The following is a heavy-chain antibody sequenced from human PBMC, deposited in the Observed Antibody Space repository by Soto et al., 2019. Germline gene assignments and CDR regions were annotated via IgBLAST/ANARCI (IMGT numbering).Heavy chain of an antibody. CDR1: GGSISSSKW. CDR2: IYHSGST. D-gene: IGHD4-17*01. Sequence: QVQLQESGPGLVKPSGTLSLTCDVSGGSISSSKWWSWVRQPPGKGLEWIGEIYHSGSTNHNSSLKSRVTISVDKSKNQFSLKLSSVTAADTALYYCASKDYADYGWFDPWGQGTLVTVSS. CDR3: ASKDYADYGWFDP. J-gene: IGHJ5*02. V-gene: IGHV4-4*02.